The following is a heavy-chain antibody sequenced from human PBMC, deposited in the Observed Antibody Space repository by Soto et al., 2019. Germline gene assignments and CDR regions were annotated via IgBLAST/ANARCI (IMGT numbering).Heavy chain of an antibody. D-gene: IGHD3-22*01. Sequence: EVQLVESGGGLVQPGRSLRVSCTGSGFTFGSYGMSWVRHAPGKGLEWIGFIRSKDNGGTTEYAASVRGRFSISRDDSKSIAYLHINRLKTEDTAVYYCTRVGCYSQTDLWGQGTLVTVSS. CDR2: IRSKDNGGTT. V-gene: IGHV3-49*04. J-gene: IGHJ5*02. CDR3: TRVGCYSQTDL. CDR1: GFTFGSYG.